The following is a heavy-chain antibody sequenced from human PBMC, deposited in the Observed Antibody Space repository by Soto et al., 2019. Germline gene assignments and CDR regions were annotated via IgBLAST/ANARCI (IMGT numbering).Heavy chain of an antibody. D-gene: IGHD3-10*01. V-gene: IGHV3-21*01. CDR1: GFTFRTYT. J-gene: IGHJ6*02. CDR3: ARDRGYDAHDYYYNAMDV. Sequence: EVQLVESGGGLVKPGGSLRLSCISSGFTFRTYTMNWVRQAPGKGLEWVSGIRGFSPYTFYAESVTGRFTISRDNAKKSLYLQMDSLRAEDTAVYYGARDRGYDAHDYYYNAMDVWGQGTTITVSS. CDR2: IRGFSPYT.